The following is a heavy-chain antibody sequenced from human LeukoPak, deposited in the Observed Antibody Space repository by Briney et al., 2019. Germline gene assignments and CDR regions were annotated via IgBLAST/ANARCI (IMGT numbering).Heavy chain of an antibody. D-gene: IGHD3-10*01. J-gene: IGHJ6*03. V-gene: IGHV3-66*01. CDR2: IYSGGST. CDR3: ARTNRMVRGLRPYYYYYMDV. Sequence: GGSLRLSCAASKFTVSSNYMSWVRQAPGKGLEWVSVIYSGGSTYYADSVKGRFTISRDNSKNTLYLQMNSLRAEDTAVYYCARTNRMVRGLRPYYYYYMDVWGKGTTVTVSS. CDR1: KFTVSSNY.